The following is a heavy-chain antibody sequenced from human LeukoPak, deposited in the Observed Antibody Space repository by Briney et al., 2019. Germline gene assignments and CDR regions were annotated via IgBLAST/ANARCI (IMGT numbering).Heavy chain of an antibody. V-gene: IGHV3-74*01. CDR3: ARDWATVTTSFDY. CDR2: INSDGSST. Sequence: GGSLRLSCAASGFTFSSYWMHWVRQAPGKGLVWVSLINSDGSSTNYADSVKGRFTISRDNSKNTLYLQMNSLRAEDTAVYYCARDWATVTTSFDYWGQGTLVTVSS. J-gene: IGHJ4*02. CDR1: GFTFSSYW. D-gene: IGHD4-17*01.